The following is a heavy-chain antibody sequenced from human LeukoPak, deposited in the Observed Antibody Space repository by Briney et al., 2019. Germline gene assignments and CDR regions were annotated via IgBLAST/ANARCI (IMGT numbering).Heavy chain of an antibody. D-gene: IGHD6-13*01. Sequence: SETLSLTCTVSGGSISSYYWSWIRQPPGKGLERIGYIYYSGSTNYNPSLKSRVTISVDTSKNQFSLKLSSVTAADTAVYYCVSHYSSSWHFFDYWGQGTLVTVSS. CDR2: IYYSGST. CDR1: GGSISSYY. V-gene: IGHV4-59*01. J-gene: IGHJ4*02. CDR3: VSHYSSSWHFFDY.